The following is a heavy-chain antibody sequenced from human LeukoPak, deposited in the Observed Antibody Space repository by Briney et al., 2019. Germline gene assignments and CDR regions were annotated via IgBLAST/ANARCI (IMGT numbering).Heavy chain of an antibody. CDR2: ISGSAGST. V-gene: IGHV3-23*01. CDR1: GFTLSTYA. Sequence: GGSLRPSCAASGFTLSTYAMSWVRQAPGKGLEWVSGISGSAGSTRYADSVKGRFTISRDNSKNTLYLQMNSLRGEDTAVYYCAKPHCSSSSCSFDYWGQGTLVTVSS. D-gene: IGHD2-2*01. J-gene: IGHJ4*02. CDR3: AKPHCSSSSCSFDY.